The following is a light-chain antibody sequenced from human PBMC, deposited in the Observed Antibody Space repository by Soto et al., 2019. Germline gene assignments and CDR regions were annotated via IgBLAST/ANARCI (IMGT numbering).Light chain of an antibody. J-gene: IGKJ2*01. CDR3: QQYYSTPYT. CDR1: QDIAIY. Sequence: IQLTQSPPSLSASVGDRVTITCRASQDIAIYLAWYQQKPGEAPKLLIHAASTLHGGVPSRFSGSGSGTDFTLTITSLQAEDLAVYYCQQYYSTPYTFGQGTKLEIK. CDR2: AAS. V-gene: IGKV1-9*01.